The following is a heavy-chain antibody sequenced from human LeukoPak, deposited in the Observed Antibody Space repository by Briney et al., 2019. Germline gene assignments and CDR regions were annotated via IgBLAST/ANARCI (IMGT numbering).Heavy chain of an antibody. CDR3: ARASVRFRYCSGGSCYTNWFDP. V-gene: IGHV4-4*07. D-gene: IGHD2-15*01. J-gene: IGHJ5*02. CDR2: IYTSGST. CDR1: GGSISSYY. Sequence: SETLSLTCTVSGGSISSYYWSWIRQPAGKGLEWIGRIYTSGSTNYNPSLKSRVTMSVDTSKNQFSLKLSSVTAADTAVYYCARASVRFRYCSGGSCYTNWFDPWGQGTLVTVSS.